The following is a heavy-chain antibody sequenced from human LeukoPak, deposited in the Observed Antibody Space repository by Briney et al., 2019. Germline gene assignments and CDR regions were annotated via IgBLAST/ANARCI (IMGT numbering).Heavy chain of an antibody. CDR3: ANSPMILDGHY. J-gene: IGHJ4*01. D-gene: IGHD3-22*01. V-gene: IGHV3-7*01. CDR2: INPDGTKT. Sequence: PGGSLRLSCAASGFAFSLYWMTWVRQAPGKGLEWVANINPDGTKTSYADFVEGRFSISRDNAMNLLYLQMRSLRAGDTAVYYCANSPMILDGHYWGHGTLVTVSS. CDR1: GFAFSLYW.